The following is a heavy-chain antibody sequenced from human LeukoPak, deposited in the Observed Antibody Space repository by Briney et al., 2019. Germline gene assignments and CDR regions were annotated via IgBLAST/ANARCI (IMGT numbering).Heavy chain of an antibody. CDR2: IYYSGST. J-gene: IGHJ3*02. V-gene: IGHV4-39*07. CDR1: GGSISSSSYY. D-gene: IGHD5-24*01. CDR3: ARVYASDGDGYKGLSDI. Sequence: PSETLSLTCTVSGGSISSSSYYWGWIRQPPGKGLEWIGSIYYSGSTYYNPSLKSRVTISVDTSKNQFSLKLSSVTAADTAVYYCARVYASDGDGYKGLSDIWGQGTMVTVSS.